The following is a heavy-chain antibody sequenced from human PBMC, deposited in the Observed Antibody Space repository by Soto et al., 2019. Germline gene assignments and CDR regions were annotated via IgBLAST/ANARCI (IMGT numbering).Heavy chain of an antibody. CDR3: ARVPSSSDRAHFDY. Sequence: QVQLVESGGGVVQPGRSLRLSCAASGFTFSSYAMHWVRQAPGKGLEWVAVISYDGSNKYYADSVKGRFTISRDNSKNTLYLQMNSLRAEDTAVYYCARVPSSSDRAHFDYWGPGTLVTVSS. V-gene: IGHV3-30-3*01. CDR1: GFTFSSYA. J-gene: IGHJ4*02. D-gene: IGHD1-26*01. CDR2: ISYDGSNK.